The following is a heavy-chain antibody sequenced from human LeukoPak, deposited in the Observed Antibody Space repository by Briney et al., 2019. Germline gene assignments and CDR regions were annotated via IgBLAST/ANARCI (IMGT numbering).Heavy chain of an antibody. CDR1: GFTFSNSG. CDR3: AKDNPIEEVPGLGPGQ. D-gene: IGHD2-2*01. V-gene: IGHV3-30*02. Sequence: PGGSLRLSCAASGFTFSNSGMHWVRQAPGKGLEWVAFIRYDGNEIFYGDPVKGRFTISRGNSKNTLYLQMNSLRAEDSAVYYCAKDNPIEEVPGLGPGQWGQGTLVTVSS. CDR2: IRYDGNEI. J-gene: IGHJ4*02.